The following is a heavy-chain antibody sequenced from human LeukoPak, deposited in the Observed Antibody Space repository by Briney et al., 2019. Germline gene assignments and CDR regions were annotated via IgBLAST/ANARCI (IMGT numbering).Heavy chain of an antibody. D-gene: IGHD2-21*02. J-gene: IGHJ3*01. CDR2: IYYTGSS. CDR3: VRRVVVVTANDKSDAFDV. Sequence: SETLSLTCTVSGGSISSYYWNWIRQPPGEGLEWIGYIYYTGSSNYNPSLKSRVTISLDTSKNQISLKLSSVTAADTAVYYCVRRVVVVTANDKSDAFDVWGQGTVVTVSS. V-gene: IGHV4-59*01. CDR1: GGSISSYY.